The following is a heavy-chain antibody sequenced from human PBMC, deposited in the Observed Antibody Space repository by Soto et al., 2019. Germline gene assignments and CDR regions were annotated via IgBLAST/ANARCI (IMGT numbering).Heavy chain of an antibody. CDR3: SKEGGTAAAGNWYFDL. D-gene: IGHD6-13*01. Sequence: GGSLRLSCAASGFTFSSYAMSWVRQAPGKGLEWVSAISGSGGSTYYADSVKGRFTISRDNSKNTLYLQMNSLRAEDTAVYYCSKEGGTAAAGNWYFDLWGRGTLVTVSS. CDR2: ISGSGGST. V-gene: IGHV3-23*01. J-gene: IGHJ2*01. CDR1: GFTFSSYA.